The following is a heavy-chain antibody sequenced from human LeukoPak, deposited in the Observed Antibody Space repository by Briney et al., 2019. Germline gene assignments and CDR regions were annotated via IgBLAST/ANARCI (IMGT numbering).Heavy chain of an antibody. Sequence: SDTPSLTCVVSGDYFSSHYWTWIRQSPGKGLEGIGYISYIGSTNYNPSLKSRVTISIDRSKNQFSLKLRSVTAADTAVYYCARDLVTVTKGFDIWGQGTMVSVSS. V-gene: IGHV4-59*11. J-gene: IGHJ3*02. D-gene: IGHD4-17*01. CDR1: GDYFSSHY. CDR2: ISYIGST. CDR3: ARDLVTVTKGFDI.